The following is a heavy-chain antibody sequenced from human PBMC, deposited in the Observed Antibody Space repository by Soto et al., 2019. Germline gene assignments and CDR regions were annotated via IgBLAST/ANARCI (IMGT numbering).Heavy chain of an antibody. Sequence: SETLSLTCTVSGGSISSSSYYWGWIRQPPGKGLEWIGSIYYSGSTYYNPSLKSRVTISVDTSKNQFSLKLSSVTAADTAVYYCASPNPPGYWGQGTLVTVSS. CDR3: ASPNPPGY. V-gene: IGHV4-39*01. CDR2: IYYSGST. D-gene: IGHD3-10*01. J-gene: IGHJ4*02. CDR1: GGSISSSSYY.